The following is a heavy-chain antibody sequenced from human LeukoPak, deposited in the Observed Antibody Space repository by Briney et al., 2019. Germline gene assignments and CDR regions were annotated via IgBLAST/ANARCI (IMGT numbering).Heavy chain of an antibody. CDR3: ARSPRITMVRGKRYYYYGMDV. Sequence: ASVKVSCKASGYTFTGYYMHWVRQAPGQGLGWMGWINPNSGGTNYAQKFQGWVTMTRDTSISTAYMELSRLRSDDTAVYYCARSPRITMVRGKRYYYYGMDVWGQGTTVTVSS. V-gene: IGHV1-2*04. CDR2: INPNSGGT. J-gene: IGHJ6*02. CDR1: GYTFTGYY. D-gene: IGHD3-10*01.